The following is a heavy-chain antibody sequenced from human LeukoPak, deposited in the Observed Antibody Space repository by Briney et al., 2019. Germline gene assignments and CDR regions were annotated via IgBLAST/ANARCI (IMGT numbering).Heavy chain of an antibody. CDR3: ARWASGTYSYYFDS. J-gene: IGHJ4*02. V-gene: IGHV4-59*08. CDR2: IYYSGST. CDR1: VGSIISYY. Sequence: ASETLSLTCTVSVGSIISYYWTWIRQSPGKGLEWIGYIYYSGSTNYNPSLKSRVTISVDTSKNQFSLKLPSVTAADTALYYCARWASGTYSYYFDSWGQGTLVTVSS. D-gene: IGHD1-26*01.